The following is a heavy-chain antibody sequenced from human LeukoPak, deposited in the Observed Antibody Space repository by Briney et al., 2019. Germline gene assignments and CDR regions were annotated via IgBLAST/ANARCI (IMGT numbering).Heavy chain of an antibody. J-gene: IGHJ4*02. CDR1: GFTFEDYG. D-gene: IGHD1/OR15-1a*01. CDR2: ITGSASNT. V-gene: IGHV3-23*01. CDR3: AKGPRALEHSTQRFDF. Sequence: PGGSLRLSCAASGFTFEDYGMNWVRQAPGKGLEWVSTITGSASNTYYADSVKGRFTISRDSSKKTLYLQMNSLRADDTAIYYCAKGPRALEHSTQRFDFWGQGTLVTASS.